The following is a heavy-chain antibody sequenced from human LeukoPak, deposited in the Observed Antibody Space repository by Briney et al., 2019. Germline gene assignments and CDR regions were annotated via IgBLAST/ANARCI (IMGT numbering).Heavy chain of an antibody. D-gene: IGHD1-26*01. CDR3: ANGQWELLYYFDY. J-gene: IGHJ4*02. V-gene: IGHV3-9*01. CDR1: GFTFDDYA. CDR2: ISWNSGSI. Sequence: GGSLRLSCAASGFTFDDYAMHWVRQAPGKGLEWVSGISWNSGSIGYADSVKGRFTISRDNAKNSLYLQMNSLRAEDTALYYCANGQWELLYYFDYWGQGSLVTVSS.